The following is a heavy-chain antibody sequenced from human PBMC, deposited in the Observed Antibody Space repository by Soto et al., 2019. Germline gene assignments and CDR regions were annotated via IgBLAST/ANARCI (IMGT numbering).Heavy chain of an antibody. V-gene: IGHV4-39*01. CDR2: IYYSGST. J-gene: IGHJ6*02. CDR3: AIGTTNYYYGMDV. Sequence: SETLSLTCTVSGGSISSSSYYWGWIRQPPGKGLEWIGSIYYSGSTYYNPSLKGRVTISVDTSKNQFSLKLSSVTAADTAVYYCAIGTTNYYYGMDVWGQGTTVTVSS. D-gene: IGHD4-4*01. CDR1: GGSISSSSYY.